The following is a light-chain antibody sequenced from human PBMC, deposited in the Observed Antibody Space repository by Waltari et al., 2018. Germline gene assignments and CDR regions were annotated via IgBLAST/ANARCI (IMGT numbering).Light chain of an antibody. Sequence: DIKMTQSPSTLSASVGDSVTITCRANQTISYWLAWYQQKPGKAPRFLIYDASILESGVTSRFSGSASGTEFNLSINSLQTDDFACYYCQQYTSYSWTFATANKV. CDR2: DAS. J-gene: IGKJ1*01. V-gene: IGKV1-5*01. CDR1: QTISYW. CDR3: QQYTSYSWT.